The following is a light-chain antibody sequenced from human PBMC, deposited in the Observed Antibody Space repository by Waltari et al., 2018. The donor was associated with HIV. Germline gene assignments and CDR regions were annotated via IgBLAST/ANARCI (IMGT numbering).Light chain of an antibody. Sequence: DIVMTQSPIFLRVTPGEPVVISCRSTQSLLHSNGYNYADWYLQRPGQSTQLLIYLGSNRASGVPDRFSVSGSGTDFTLKISRVEAEDVGLYYCMQALQTPITFGQGTRLEI. CDR2: LGS. V-gene: IGKV2-28*01. J-gene: IGKJ5*01. CDR1: QSLLHSNGYNY. CDR3: MQALQTPIT.